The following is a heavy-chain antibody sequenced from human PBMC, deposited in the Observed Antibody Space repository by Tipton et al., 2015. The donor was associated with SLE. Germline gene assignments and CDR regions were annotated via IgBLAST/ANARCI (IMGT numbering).Heavy chain of an antibody. V-gene: IGHV3-49*04. J-gene: IGHJ3*02. D-gene: IGHD5-18*01. CDR2: IRSKAYDGTS. Sequence: SLRLSCAASGFTFDDYAMHWVRQAPGKGLEWVGFIRSKAYDGTSASAASVKGRFTISRDDSKSIAYLEMNSLKTEDTAMYYCTRIGYSYGLGAFDIWGQGTMVTVSS. CDR3: TRIGYSYGLGAFDI. CDR1: GFTFDDYA.